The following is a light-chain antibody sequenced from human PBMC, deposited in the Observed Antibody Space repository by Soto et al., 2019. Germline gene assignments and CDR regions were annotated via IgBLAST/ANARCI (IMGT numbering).Light chain of an antibody. CDR1: NIGSKS. V-gene: IGLV3-21*04. CDR3: QVWDSSSDHPV. CDR2: YDS. J-gene: IGLJ3*02. Sequence: SYELTQPPSVSVALGKTARITCGGNNIGSKSVHWYQQKPGQAPVLVIYYDSDRPSGIPERFSGSNSGNTATLTISRVEAGDEADYYCQVWDSSSDHPVFGGGTKVTVL.